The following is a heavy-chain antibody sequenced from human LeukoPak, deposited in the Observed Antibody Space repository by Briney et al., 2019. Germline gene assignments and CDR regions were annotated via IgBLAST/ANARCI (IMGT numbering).Heavy chain of an antibody. V-gene: IGHV1-8*03. D-gene: IGHD3-10*01. CDR1: GYTFTIYD. CDR3: ARGLRVRGFNKRHDYYYYMDV. CDR2: MNPNSGNT. J-gene: IGHJ6*03. Sequence: GASVKVSCTASGYTFTIYDINWVRQAPGQGLEWMRWMNPNSGNTGYSQKFQGRVTITMHTSISTVYMQLSSLRSNDTAMDYCARGLRVRGFNKRHDYYYYMDVWGKGTTVTVSS.